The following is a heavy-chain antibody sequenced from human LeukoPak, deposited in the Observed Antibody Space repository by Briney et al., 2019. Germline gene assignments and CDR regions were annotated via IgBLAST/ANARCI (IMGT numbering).Heavy chain of an antibody. V-gene: IGHV4-39*07. D-gene: IGHD5-12*01. CDR1: GGSISSSSYY. CDR3: ARAPPDIVATFFYMDV. J-gene: IGHJ6*03. Sequence: PSETLSLTCTVSGGSISSSSYYWGWIRQPPGKGLEWIGSIYYSGSTYYNPSLKSRVTISVDTSKNQFSLKLSSVTAADTAVYYCARAPPDIVATFFYMDVWGKGTTVTVSS. CDR2: IYYSGST.